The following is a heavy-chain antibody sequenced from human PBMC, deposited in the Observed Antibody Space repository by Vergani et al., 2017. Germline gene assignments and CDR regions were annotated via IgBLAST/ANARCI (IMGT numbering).Heavy chain of an antibody. CDR3: ARDDKVIGGGNNWFDP. V-gene: IGHV4-4*07. CDR1: GSSLSAYF. D-gene: IGHD3-16*01. CDR2: ISVGGDT. Sequence: QVQLRESGPGLVKPSETLSLTCSVSGSSLSAYFWTWIRQPAGKGLEWIGRISVGGDTNHNPSLKSRVIMSVDTSKNQFFLRLSSVTAADTAVYYCARDDKVIGGGNNWFDPWGQGTLVIVSS. J-gene: IGHJ5*02.